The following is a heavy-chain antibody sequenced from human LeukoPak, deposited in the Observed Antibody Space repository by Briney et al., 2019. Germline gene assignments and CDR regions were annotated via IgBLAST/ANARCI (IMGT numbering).Heavy chain of an antibody. D-gene: IGHD6-13*01. CDR2: ISGSGGHT. J-gene: IGHJ4*02. CDR1: GFSFSSYY. CDR3: AKGLPSSWYPFDY. Sequence: GGSLRLSCAASGFSFSSYYMSWVRQAPGKGLEWVSGISGSGGHTYYADSVKGRFTISRDNSKNTLYLQMNSLTADDTAVYYCAKGLPSSWYPFDYWGQGTLVTVSS. V-gene: IGHV3-23*01.